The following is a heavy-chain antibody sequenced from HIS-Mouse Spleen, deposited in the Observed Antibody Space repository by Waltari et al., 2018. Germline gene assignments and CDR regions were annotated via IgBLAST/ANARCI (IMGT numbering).Heavy chain of an antibody. Sequence: EVQLVETGGGWIQPGWSLRLSGAASGFTVSSTHMSWARQAPGKGLEWVSVIYSGGSTYYADSVKGRFTISRDNSKNTLYLQMNSLRAEDTAVYYCARGASGSYYLVSVSDYWGQGTLVTVSS. CDR1: GFTVSSTH. CDR2: IYSGGST. D-gene: IGHD1-26*01. V-gene: IGHV3-53*02. J-gene: IGHJ4*02. CDR3: ARGASGSYYLVSVSDY.